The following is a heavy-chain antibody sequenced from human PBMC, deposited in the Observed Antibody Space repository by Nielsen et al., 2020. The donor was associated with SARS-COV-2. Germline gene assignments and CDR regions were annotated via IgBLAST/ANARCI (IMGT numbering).Heavy chain of an antibody. CDR3: ASAYSSSWYHPYYYYGMDV. J-gene: IGHJ6*02. V-gene: IGHV4-59*01. CDR1: GGSISSYY. CDR2: IYYSGST. D-gene: IGHD6-13*01. Sequence: GSLRLSCTVSGGSISSYYWSWIRQTPGKGLEWIGYIYYSGSTNYNPSLKSRVTISVDTSKNQFSLKLSSVTAADTAVYYCASAYSSSWYHPYYYYGMDVWGQGTTVTVSS.